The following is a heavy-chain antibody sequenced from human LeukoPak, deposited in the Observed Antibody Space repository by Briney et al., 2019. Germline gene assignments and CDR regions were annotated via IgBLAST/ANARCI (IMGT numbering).Heavy chain of an antibody. D-gene: IGHD1-26*01. CDR3: ARRAWSQWVFDF. Sequence: PSETLSLTCAVSGGSISNYYWSWIRQAPGKGLELIRAIYDNGYTNYNPSLKSRVIISVDTSKNQFSLTVSSVTAADTAVYHCARRAWSQWVFDFWGQGTQVTVSS. J-gene: IGHJ4*02. V-gene: IGHV4-59*12. CDR2: IYDNGYT. CDR1: GGSISNYY.